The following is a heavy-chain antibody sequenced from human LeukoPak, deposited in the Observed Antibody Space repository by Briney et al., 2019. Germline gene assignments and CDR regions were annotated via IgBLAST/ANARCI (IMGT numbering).Heavy chain of an antibody. V-gene: IGHV4-59*01. Sequence: SETLSLTCTVSGGSISSYYWSWIRQPPGKGLEWIGYIYYSGSTNYNPSLKGRVTISVDTSKNQFSLKLSSVTAADTAVYYCARVGSSIKDAFDIWGQGTMVTVSS. CDR1: GGSISSYY. J-gene: IGHJ3*02. CDR2: IYYSGST. D-gene: IGHD1-26*01. CDR3: ARVGSSIKDAFDI.